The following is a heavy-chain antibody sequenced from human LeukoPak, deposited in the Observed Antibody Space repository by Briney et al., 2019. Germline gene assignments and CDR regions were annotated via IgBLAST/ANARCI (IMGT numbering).Heavy chain of an antibody. CDR2: IIPILGIA. CDR1: GGTFSSYA. CDR3: ARGPPAVAFDI. J-gene: IGHJ3*02. V-gene: IGHV1-69*04. Sequence: GASVTVSCTASGGTFSSYAISWVRQAPGQGLEWMGRIIPILGIANYAQKFQGRVTITADKSTSTAYMELSSLRSEDTAVYYCARGPPAVAFDIWGQGTMVTVSS.